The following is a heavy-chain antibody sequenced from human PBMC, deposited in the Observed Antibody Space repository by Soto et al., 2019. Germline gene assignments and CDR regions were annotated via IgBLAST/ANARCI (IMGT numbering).Heavy chain of an antibody. CDR2: IKQDGGEK. D-gene: IGHD2-21*01. J-gene: IGHJ5*02. V-gene: IGHV3-7*01. CDR1: GFTFSSYW. CDR3: ARLHSYCGGDCYYPFDP. Sequence: GGSLRLSCAASGFTFSSYWMSWVRQAPGKGLEWVANIKQDGGEKYFVDSVKGRFTISRDNAKNSLYLQMNSLRAEDTSVYYCARLHSYCGGDCYYPFDPWGQGTLVTVSS.